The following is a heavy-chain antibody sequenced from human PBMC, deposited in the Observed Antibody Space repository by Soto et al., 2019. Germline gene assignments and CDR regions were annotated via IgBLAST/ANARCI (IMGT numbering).Heavy chain of an antibody. CDR2: ISGSGGST. V-gene: IGHV3-23*01. Sequence: EVQLLESGGGLVQPGGSLRLSCAASGFTFSSYAMSWVRQAPGKGLEWVSAISGSGGSTYYADSVESRFTISRDNSKNTLYLQMNSLRAEDTAVYYCAKVPRAAAGLKPYYFDYWGQGTLVTVSS. J-gene: IGHJ4*02. CDR1: GFTFSSYA. CDR3: AKVPRAAAGLKPYYFDY. D-gene: IGHD6-13*01.